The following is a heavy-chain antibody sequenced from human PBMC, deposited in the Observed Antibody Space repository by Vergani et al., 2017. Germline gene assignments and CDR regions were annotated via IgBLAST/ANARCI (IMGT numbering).Heavy chain of an antibody. CDR1: GFTFSSYS. Sequence: EVQLVESGGGLVQPGGSLRLSCAASGFTFSSYSMNWVRQAPGKGLEWVSGINWNGGSTGYADSVKGRFTISRDNAKNSLYLQMNSLRAEDTALYHCARATTMIVVGTRAFDIWGQGTMVNVSS. V-gene: IGHV3-20*01. J-gene: IGHJ3*02. CDR3: ARATTMIVVGTRAFDI. D-gene: IGHD3-22*01. CDR2: INWNGGST.